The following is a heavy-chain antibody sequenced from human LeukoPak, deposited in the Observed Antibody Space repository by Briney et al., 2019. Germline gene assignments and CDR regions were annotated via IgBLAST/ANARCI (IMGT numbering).Heavy chain of an antibody. J-gene: IGHJ3*02. V-gene: IGHV4-59*01. D-gene: IGHD5-24*01. Sequence: SETLYLTCTASSGSMNNYYWSWIRQPPGKGLERIGYIHYTGRTNYLPSLKSRDNISVDTSKNQFSLKVTSVTAADTALYYCARDARDDYNWSAFDIWGQGTMVTVSS. CDR3: ARDARDDYNWSAFDI. CDR2: IHYTGRT. CDR1: SGSMNNYY.